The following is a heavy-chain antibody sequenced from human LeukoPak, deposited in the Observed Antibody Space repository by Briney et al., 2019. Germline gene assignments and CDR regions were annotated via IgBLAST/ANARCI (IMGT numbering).Heavy chain of an antibody. CDR2: IKSKTDGGTT. Sequence: ESGGSLRLSCAASRFTFSNAWMSWVRQAPGKGLEWVGRIKSKTDGGTTDYAAPVKGRFTISRDDSKNTQYLQMNSLKTEDTAVYYCTTDGYCSGGNCYSFDNWGQGTLVTVSS. J-gene: IGHJ4*02. CDR3: TTDGYCSGGNCYSFDN. CDR1: RFTFSNAW. V-gene: IGHV3-15*01. D-gene: IGHD2-15*01.